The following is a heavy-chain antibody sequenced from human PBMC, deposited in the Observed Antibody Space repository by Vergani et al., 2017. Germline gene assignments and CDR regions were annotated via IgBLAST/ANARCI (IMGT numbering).Heavy chain of an antibody. CDR2: IWYDGRNK. Sequence: QVQLVESGGGVVQPGRSLRLSCAASGFTFSSYGMHWVRQAPGKGLGWVAVIWYDGRNKYYADSVKGRFTISRDNSKNTLYLQMNSLRAEDTAVYYCARVREYYFDYWGQGTLVTVSS. CDR3: ARVREYYFDY. J-gene: IGHJ4*02. V-gene: IGHV3-33*01. CDR1: GFTFSSYG.